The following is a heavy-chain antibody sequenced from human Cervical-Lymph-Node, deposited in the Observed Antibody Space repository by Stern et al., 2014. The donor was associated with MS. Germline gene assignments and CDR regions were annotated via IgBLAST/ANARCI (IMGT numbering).Heavy chain of an antibody. CDR2: LYWNDDK. J-gene: IGHJ4*02. Sequence: QITLKESGPTLVKPTQTLTLTCTFSGFSLSTSGVGVGWVRQPPGKALEGLALLYWNDDKRYTPSLKTRLTITKDTSRNQVVLTMSNMEPVDTATYYCAHSVKFFYDSGDYSLPLRPFDYWGQGSLVTVSS. CDR3: AHSVKFFYDSGDYSLPLRPFDY. CDR1: GFSLSTSGVG. V-gene: IGHV2-5*01. D-gene: IGHD3-22*01.